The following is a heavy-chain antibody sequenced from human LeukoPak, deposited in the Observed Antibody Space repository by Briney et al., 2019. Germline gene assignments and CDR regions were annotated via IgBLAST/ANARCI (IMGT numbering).Heavy chain of an antibody. CDR3: ARYRYGSGANYYYYYMDV. D-gene: IGHD3-10*01. V-gene: IGHV4-34*01. CDR2: INHSGST. J-gene: IGHJ6*03. CDR1: GGSFSGYY. Sequence: PSETLSLTCAVYGGSFSGYYWSWIRQPPGKGLEWIGEINHSGSTNYNPSLKSRVTISVDTSKNQFSLKLSSVTAADTAVYYCARYRYGSGANYYYYYMDVWGKGTTVTVSS.